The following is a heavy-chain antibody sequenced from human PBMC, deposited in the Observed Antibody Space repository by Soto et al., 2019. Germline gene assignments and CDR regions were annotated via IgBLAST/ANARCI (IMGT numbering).Heavy chain of an antibody. Sequence: GGSLRLSCAASGFTFSSYAMHWVRQAPGKGLEWVAVISYDGSNKYYADSVKGRFTISRDNSKNTLYLQMNSLGAEDTAVYYCASVAAAGTLYYYYGMDVWGQGTTVTVSS. V-gene: IGHV3-30-3*01. CDR1: GFTFSSYA. CDR3: ASVAAAGTLYYYYGMDV. D-gene: IGHD6-13*01. J-gene: IGHJ6*02. CDR2: ISYDGSNK.